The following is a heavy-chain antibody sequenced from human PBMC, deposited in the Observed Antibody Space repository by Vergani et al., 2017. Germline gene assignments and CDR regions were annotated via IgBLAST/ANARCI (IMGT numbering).Heavy chain of an antibody. CDR1: GLTFSDSA. CDR2: ISTTSDTI. Sequence: EVHLVESGGGLVQPGESLKLSCATSGLTFSDSAIHWVRQAPGKGLEWISYISTTSDTIYYADSVRGRFTISRDNAKNSLYLEMNSLRVEDTAVYFCARSLVAGKGGYWGQGTRVAVSS. D-gene: IGHD6-19*01. V-gene: IGHV3-48*01. CDR3: ARSLVAGKGGY. J-gene: IGHJ4*02.